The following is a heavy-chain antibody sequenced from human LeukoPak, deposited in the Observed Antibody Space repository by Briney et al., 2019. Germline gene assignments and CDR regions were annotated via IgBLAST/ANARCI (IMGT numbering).Heavy chain of an antibody. V-gene: IGHV4-34*01. D-gene: IGHD6-19*01. J-gene: IGHJ6*03. CDR2: VTDRGNR. Sequence: SETLSLTCAVYGGSFSGYYWTWIRQPPGKGLEWIGEVTDRGNRNYNPSLRSRVTISVDTAKNQFSLELSSVTAADTSVFYCARGRGYSSGWGHYYYSIDVWGQGTTVTVSS. CDR3: ARGRGYSSGWGHYYYSIDV. CDR1: GGSFSGYY.